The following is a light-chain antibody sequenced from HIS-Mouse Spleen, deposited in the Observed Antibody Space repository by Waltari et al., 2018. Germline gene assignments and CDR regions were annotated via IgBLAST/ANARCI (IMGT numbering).Light chain of an antibody. CDR2: EVS. J-gene: IGLJ2*01. CDR1: SSDVGGYNY. Sequence: QSALPQPPSASGSPGQSATISCTGTSSDVGGYNYVSWYQQHPGKAPKLMIYEVSKRPSGVPDRFSGSKSGNTASLTVSGLQAEDEADYYCSSYAGSNNLVFGGGTKLTVL. V-gene: IGLV2-8*01. CDR3: SSYAGSNNLV.